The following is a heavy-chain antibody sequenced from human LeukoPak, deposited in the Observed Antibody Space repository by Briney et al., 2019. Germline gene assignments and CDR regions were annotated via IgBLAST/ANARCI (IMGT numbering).Heavy chain of an antibody. Sequence: ASVKVSCKASGDTFTSYDINWVRQATGQGLEWMGWMNPNSGNTGYAQKFQGRVTITRNTSISTAYMELSSLGSEDTAVYYCARVGFWSGYYPLFDYWGQGTLVTVSS. V-gene: IGHV1-8*03. CDR2: MNPNSGNT. CDR1: GDTFTSYD. J-gene: IGHJ4*02. CDR3: ARVGFWSGYYPLFDY. D-gene: IGHD3-3*01.